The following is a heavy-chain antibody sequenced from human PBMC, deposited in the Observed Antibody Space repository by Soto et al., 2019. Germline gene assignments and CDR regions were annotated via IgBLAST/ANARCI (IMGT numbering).Heavy chain of an antibody. J-gene: IGHJ1*01. V-gene: IGHV1-69*13. CDR1: GGTFSSYA. Sequence: ASVKVSCKASGGTFSSYAISWVRQAPGQGLEWMGGIIPIFGTANYAQKFQGRVTITADESTSTAYMELSSLRSEDTAVYYCARDRRRTNGYFQHWGQGTLVTVSS. CDR3: ARDRRRTNGYFQH. CDR2: IIPIFGTA.